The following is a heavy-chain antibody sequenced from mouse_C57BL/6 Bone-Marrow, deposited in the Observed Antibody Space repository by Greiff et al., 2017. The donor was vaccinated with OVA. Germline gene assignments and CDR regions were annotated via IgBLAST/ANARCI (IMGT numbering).Heavy chain of an antibody. CDR3: ARDEYYGRAWFAY. D-gene: IGHD1-2*01. CDR2: IYPRSGNT. Sequence: VQLQESGAELARPGASVKLSCKASGYTFPSSGISWVKQSTGQGLEWLGEIYPRSGNTYYNEKFKGKATLTADKSSSTAYMELRSLTSEDSAVYFCARDEYYGRAWFAYWGQGTLVTVSA. V-gene: IGHV1-81*01. J-gene: IGHJ3*01. CDR1: GYTFPSSG.